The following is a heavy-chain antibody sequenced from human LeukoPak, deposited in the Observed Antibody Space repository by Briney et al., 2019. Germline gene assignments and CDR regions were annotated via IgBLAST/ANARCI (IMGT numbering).Heavy chain of an antibody. CDR3: ARGSHDFDY. J-gene: IGHJ4*02. V-gene: IGHV3-74*01. CDR2: INSDGSST. CDR1: GFTFSNYW. Sequence: PGGSLRLSCAASGFTFSNYWMHWVRQAPGKGLVWVSRINSDGSSTNYADSVKGRFTISRDNAKNTLYLQMNSLRDEDTAVFYCARGSHDFDYWGQGTLATVSS.